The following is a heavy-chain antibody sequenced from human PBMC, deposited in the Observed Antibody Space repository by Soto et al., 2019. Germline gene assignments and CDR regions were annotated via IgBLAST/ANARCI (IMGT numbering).Heavy chain of an antibody. D-gene: IGHD3-22*01. V-gene: IGHV4-34*01. Sequence: SETLYLTCAVYGGSFSGYYWRWIRQPPGKGLEWIGEINHSGSTNYNPSLKSRVTISVDTSKNQFSLKLSSVTAADTAVYYCARGQVSRPRAYYYDSSGYYLGYWGQGTLVTVSS. CDR2: INHSGST. CDR1: GGSFSGYY. CDR3: ARGQVSRPRAYYYDSSGYYLGY. J-gene: IGHJ4*02.